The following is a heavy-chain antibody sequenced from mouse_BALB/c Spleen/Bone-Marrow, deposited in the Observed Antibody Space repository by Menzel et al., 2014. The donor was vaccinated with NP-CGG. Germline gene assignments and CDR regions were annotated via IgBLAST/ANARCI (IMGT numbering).Heavy chain of an antibody. CDR2: ISSGGSYT. D-gene: IGHD2-4*01. V-gene: IGHV5-9-3*01. J-gene: IGHJ3*01. CDR3: ARHDYAY. Sequence: DVKLVESGGGLVKPGGSLKLSCAASGFTFSSYAMSWVRQTPEKRLEWVATISSGGSYTYYPDSVKGRFTISRDNAKNPLYLQMSSLRSEDTAMYYCARHDYAYWGQGTLVTVSA. CDR1: GFTFSSYA.